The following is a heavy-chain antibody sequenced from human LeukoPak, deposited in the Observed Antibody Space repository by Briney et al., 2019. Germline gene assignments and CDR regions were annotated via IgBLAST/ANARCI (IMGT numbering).Heavy chain of an antibody. J-gene: IGHJ4*02. Sequence: SQTLSLTCAVSGGSISSGGYSWSWIRQPPGKGLEWIGYIYHSGSTYYNQSLKSRVTMSVDRSKNQFSLKLSSVTAADTAVYYCARFNLKVYGSGSYFDYWGQGTLVTVSS. D-gene: IGHD3-10*01. CDR3: ARFNLKVYGSGSYFDY. V-gene: IGHV4-30-2*01. CDR2: IYHSGST. CDR1: GGSISSGGYS.